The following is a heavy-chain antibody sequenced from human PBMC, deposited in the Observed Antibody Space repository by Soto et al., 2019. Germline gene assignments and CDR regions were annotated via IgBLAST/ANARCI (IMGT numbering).Heavy chain of an antibody. Sequence: EVPLVESGGGLVQPGRSLRLSCAASGFTFDDYAMHWVRQAPGKGLEWVSGISWNSGSIGYADSVKGRFTISTDNAKNSLYLQMNGLRAEDTALYYCAKDIGGYCSSISCFGAFDIWGQGTMVTVSS. CDR2: ISWNSGSI. CDR3: AKDIGGYCSSISCFGAFDI. D-gene: IGHD2-2*01. J-gene: IGHJ3*02. V-gene: IGHV3-9*01. CDR1: GFTFDDYA.